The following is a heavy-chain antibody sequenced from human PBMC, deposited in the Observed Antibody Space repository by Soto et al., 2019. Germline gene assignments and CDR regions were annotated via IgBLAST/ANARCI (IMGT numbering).Heavy chain of an antibody. D-gene: IGHD3-22*01. CDR2: ISAHTGSS. CDR1: GYTFTSSG. Sequence: QVQLVQSGAEVKKPGASVKVSCKASGYTFTSSGMSWVRQAPGQGLEWMGWISAHTGSSEYAQRFHARVTMTTDRSTSTAYMELRSLRSDDTAVYYCARAFFYQGSDSRGYSFDAFDFWGPGTLVTVSS. J-gene: IGHJ3*01. CDR3: ARAFFYQGSDSRGYSFDAFDF. V-gene: IGHV1-18*01.